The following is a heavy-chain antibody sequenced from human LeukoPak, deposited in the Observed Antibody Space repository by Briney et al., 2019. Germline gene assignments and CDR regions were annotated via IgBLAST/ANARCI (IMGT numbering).Heavy chain of an antibody. V-gene: IGHV3-11*01. D-gene: IGHD4-4*01. CDR3: ARDHSRGVRNSYYYYGMDV. J-gene: IGHJ6*02. CDR2: ISSSGSTI. Sequence: GGSLRLSCAASGFTFSDYYMSWIRQAPGKGLEWASYISSSGSTIYYADSVKGRFTISRDNAKNSLYLQMNSLRAEDTAVYYCARDHSRGVRNSYYYYGMDVWGQGTTVTVSS. CDR1: GFTFSDYY.